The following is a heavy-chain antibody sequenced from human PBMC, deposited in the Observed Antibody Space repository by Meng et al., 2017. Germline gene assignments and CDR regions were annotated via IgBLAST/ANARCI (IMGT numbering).Heavy chain of an antibody. CDR2: IYHSGST. Sequence: SETLSLTCTVSGYSISSGYYWGWIRQPPGKGLEWIGSIYHSGSTYYNPSLKSRVTISVDTSKNQFSLKLSSVTAADTAVYYCARDCNYYDNSGYPYYYGMDVWGQGTTVTVSS. CDR3: ARDCNYYDNSGYPYYYGMDV. D-gene: IGHD3-22*01. V-gene: IGHV4-38-2*02. J-gene: IGHJ6*02. CDR1: GYSISSGYY.